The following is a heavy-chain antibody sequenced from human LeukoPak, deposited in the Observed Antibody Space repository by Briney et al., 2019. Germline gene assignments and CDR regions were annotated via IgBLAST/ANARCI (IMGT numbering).Heavy chain of an antibody. V-gene: IGHV3-53*01. Sequence: GGSLRLSCAASGFTVSSNYMSWVRQAPGKGLEWVSVIYSGGSTYYADSVKGRFTISRDNSKNTLYPQMNSLRAEDTAVYYCARHYYDSSGYYNFDYWGQGTLVTVSS. D-gene: IGHD3-22*01. CDR1: GFTVSSNY. J-gene: IGHJ4*02. CDR2: IYSGGST. CDR3: ARHYYDSSGYYNFDY.